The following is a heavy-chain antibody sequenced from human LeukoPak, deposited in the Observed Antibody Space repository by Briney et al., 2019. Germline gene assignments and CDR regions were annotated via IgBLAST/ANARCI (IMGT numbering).Heavy chain of an antibody. J-gene: IGHJ4*02. V-gene: IGHV4-34*01. CDR2: INHSEST. D-gene: IGHD4-23*01. Sequence: SETLSLTCAVYGGSFNGYYWSWIRQPPGEGLESIGEINHSESTNYNPSLKSRVTISVDTSKNQFSLKLSSVTAADTAVYYCARGNGPAGETTVVTPFGAGHVASTYYFDYWGQGTLVTVSS. CDR1: GGSFNGYY. CDR3: ARGNGPAGETTVVTPFGAGHVASTYYFDY.